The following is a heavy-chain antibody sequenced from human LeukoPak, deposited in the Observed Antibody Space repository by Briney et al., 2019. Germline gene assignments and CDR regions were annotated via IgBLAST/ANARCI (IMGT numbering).Heavy chain of an antibody. CDR2: IKRNTDGGTT. D-gene: IGHD2-21*02. Sequence: GGSLRLSCAASGFIFSNAWMSWVRRAPGKGLEWVARIKRNTDGGTTDYAAPVNGRFTISRDDSENAVYLQMNSLKIEDTAVYYCSGHMTSADYWGQGTLVTVSS. CDR3: SGHMTSADY. J-gene: IGHJ4*02. V-gene: IGHV3-15*01. CDR1: GFIFSNAW.